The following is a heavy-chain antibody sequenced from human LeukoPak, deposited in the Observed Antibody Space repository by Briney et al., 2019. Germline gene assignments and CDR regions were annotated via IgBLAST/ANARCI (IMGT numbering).Heavy chain of an antibody. V-gene: IGHV4-30-4*01. CDR1: GGSISRGDYY. Sequence: PSETLSLTCTVSGGSISRGDYYWSWIRQPPGKGLEWFGYIYYSGSTYYNPSLKSRVTISVDTSKNQFSLKLSSVTAADTAVYYCARDGVGGLYYFDYWGQGTLVTVSS. D-gene: IGHD4-23*01. CDR2: IYYSGST. J-gene: IGHJ4*02. CDR3: ARDGVGGLYYFDY.